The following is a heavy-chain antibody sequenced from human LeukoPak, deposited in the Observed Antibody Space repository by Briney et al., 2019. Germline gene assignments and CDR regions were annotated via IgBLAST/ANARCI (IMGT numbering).Heavy chain of an antibody. V-gene: IGHV1-3*01. CDR3: ARETFGTSRPSDY. CDR2: INVGSGNT. CDR1: GYTFTSYA. J-gene: IGHJ4*02. Sequence: ASVKVSCKASGYTFTSYAMHWVRQAPGQSLEWIGWINVGSGNTKNSQTFQGRVTITRDTSASTVYMELSSLRSEDTAVYYCARETFGTSRPSDYWGQGTLVTVSS. D-gene: IGHD2-2*01.